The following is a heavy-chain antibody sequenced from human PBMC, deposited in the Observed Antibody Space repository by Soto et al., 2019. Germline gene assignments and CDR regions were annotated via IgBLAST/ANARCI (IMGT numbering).Heavy chain of an antibody. Sequence: AGESLKISCKGSGYSFTSYWIGWVRQMPGKGLEWMGIIYPGDSDTRYSPSFQGQVTISADKSISTAYLQWSSLKASDTAMYYCARRGYSYGTRTYYYYYYGMDVWGQGTTVTVSS. V-gene: IGHV5-51*01. CDR3: ARRGYSYGTRTYYYYYYGMDV. CDR1: GYSFTSYW. CDR2: IYPGDSDT. J-gene: IGHJ6*02. D-gene: IGHD5-18*01.